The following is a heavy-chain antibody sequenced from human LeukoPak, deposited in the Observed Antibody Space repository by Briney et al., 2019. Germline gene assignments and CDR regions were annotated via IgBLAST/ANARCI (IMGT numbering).Heavy chain of an antibody. Sequence: KTGGSLRLSCAASGFTVSSNYMSWVRQAPGKGLEWVSCISSSGGIIYYADSVKGRFTISRDHAKNSLYLQMNSLRAGDTAVYYCARNLDVWGQGTLVTVSS. V-gene: IGHV3-11*04. CDR3: ARNLDV. D-gene: IGHD1-1*01. CDR2: ISSSGGII. J-gene: IGHJ4*02. CDR1: GFTVSSNY.